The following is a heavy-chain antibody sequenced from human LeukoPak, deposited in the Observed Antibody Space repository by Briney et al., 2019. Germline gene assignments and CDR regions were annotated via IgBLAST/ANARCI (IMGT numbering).Heavy chain of an antibody. CDR2: IDSGDTT. V-gene: IGHV3-53*01. J-gene: IGHJ3*02. Sequence: GGSLRLSCAASGLTVSSNYMSWVRQAPGKGLQWVSIIDSGDTTYYADSVKGRFTISRDDSKNTLYLQMNSLRAEDTAVYYCARDRVRAFDIWGQGTMVTVSS. CDR1: GLTVSSNY. CDR3: ARDRVRAFDI.